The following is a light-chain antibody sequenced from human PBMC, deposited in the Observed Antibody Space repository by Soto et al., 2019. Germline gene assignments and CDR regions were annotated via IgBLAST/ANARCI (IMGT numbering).Light chain of an antibody. Sequence: LSVSPGERATLSCRASQSVSSNLAWYQQKPGQAPRLLISGASTRATGIQARFSGSGSGTEFTLTISSLQSEDFAVYYCQQYNYWPYTFGQGTKLEIK. CDR1: QSVSSN. CDR2: GAS. V-gene: IGKV3-15*01. CDR3: QQYNYWPYT. J-gene: IGKJ2*01.